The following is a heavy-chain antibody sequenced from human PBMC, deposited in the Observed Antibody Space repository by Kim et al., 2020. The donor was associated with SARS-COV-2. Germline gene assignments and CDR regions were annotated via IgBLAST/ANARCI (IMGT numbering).Heavy chain of an antibody. CDR1: GFTFSDYY. J-gene: IGHJ5*02. D-gene: IGHD3-10*01. CDR2: ISSSSSYT. V-gene: IGHV3-11*06. Sequence: GGSLRLSCAASGFTFSDYYMSWIRQAPGKGLEWVSYISSSSSYTNYADSVKGRFTISRDNAKNSLYLQMNSLRAEDTAVYYCARALPDYYGSGSYPWFDPWGQGTLVTVSS. CDR3: ARALPDYYGSGSYPWFDP.